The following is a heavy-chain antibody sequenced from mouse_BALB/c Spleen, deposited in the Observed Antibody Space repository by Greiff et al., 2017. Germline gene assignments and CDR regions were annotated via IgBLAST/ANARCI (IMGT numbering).Heavy chain of an antibody. Sequence: EVMLVESGGDLVKPGGSLKLSCAASGFTFSSYGMSWVRQTPDKRLEWVATISSGGSYTYYPDSVKGRFTISRDNAKNTLYLQMSSLKSEDTAMYYCARHYYGSSYDYAMDYWGQGTSVTVSS. D-gene: IGHD1-1*01. J-gene: IGHJ4*01. CDR2: ISSGGSYT. CDR3: ARHYYGSSYDYAMDY. V-gene: IGHV5-6*02. CDR1: GFTFSSYG.